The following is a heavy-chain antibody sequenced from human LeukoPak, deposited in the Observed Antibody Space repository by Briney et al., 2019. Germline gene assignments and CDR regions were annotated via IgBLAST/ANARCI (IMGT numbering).Heavy chain of an antibody. J-gene: IGHJ4*02. D-gene: IGHD3-3*01. CDR1: GFTFSRYR. CDR2: ISSSSRTI. Sequence: GGSLRLSCAASGFTFSRYRMRWVRQAPGKGLEWVSYISSSSRTIYYADAVKGRSTISRANAKDSLYLQLNSLRAEATSASYCARGGYDFWSDYPTTLDWGGEGTLVTVSA. V-gene: IGHV3-48*01. CDR3: ARGGYDFWSDYPTTLDW.